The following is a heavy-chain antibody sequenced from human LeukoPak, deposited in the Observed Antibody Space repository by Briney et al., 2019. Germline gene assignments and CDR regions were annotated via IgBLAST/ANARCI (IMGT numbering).Heavy chain of an antibody. D-gene: IGHD3-10*01. CDR2: IYTSGST. J-gene: IGHJ4*02. V-gene: IGHV4-4*09. CDR1: GGSISSYY. CDR3: ARSLGGDEDY. Sequence: KPSETLSLTCTVSGGSISSYYWSWIRQPPGKGLEWIGYIYTSGSTNYNPSLKSRVTISVDTSKNQFSLKLSSVTAADTAVYYCARSLGGDEDYWGQGTLVTVSS.